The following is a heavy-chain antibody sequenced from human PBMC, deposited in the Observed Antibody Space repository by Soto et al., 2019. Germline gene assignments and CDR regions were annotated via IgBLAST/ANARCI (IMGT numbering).Heavy chain of an antibody. J-gene: IGHJ6*02. CDR2: INLNSGGT. CDR3: ARDLGSPIAVAGTYYYYGMDV. V-gene: IGHV1-2*02. D-gene: IGHD6-19*01. Sequence: ASVKVSCKASGYTFTGYYMHWVRQAPGQGLEWMGWINLNSGGTNYAQKFQGRVTMTRDTSISTACMELSRLRSDDTAVYYCARDLGSPIAVAGTYYYYGMDVWGQGTTVTVSS. CDR1: GYTFTGYY.